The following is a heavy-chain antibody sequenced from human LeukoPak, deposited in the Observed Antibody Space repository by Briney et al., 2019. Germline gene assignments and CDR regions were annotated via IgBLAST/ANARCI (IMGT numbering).Heavy chain of an antibody. J-gene: IGHJ4*02. CDR2: IKQDGSEK. CDR3: ARDGRVEQLAPHFDY. Sequence: PGGSLRLSCAASGFTFSSYWMSWVRQAPGKGLEWVANIKQDGSEKYYVDSVKGRFTISRDNAKNSLYLQMNSLRAEDTAVYYCARDGRVEQLAPHFDYWGQGTLVTVSS. D-gene: IGHD6-6*01. V-gene: IGHV3-7*01. CDR1: GFTFSSYW.